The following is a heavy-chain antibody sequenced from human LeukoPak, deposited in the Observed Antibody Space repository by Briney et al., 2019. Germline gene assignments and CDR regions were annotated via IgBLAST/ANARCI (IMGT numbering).Heavy chain of an antibody. D-gene: IGHD3-10*01. V-gene: IGHV4-39*07. CDR1: DGFISSSSYY. Sequence: SETLSLTCTVSDGFISSSSYYWGWIRQPPGKGLEWIGSIFYSGTTHYNPSLQSRVTISVDTFKNQFFLNQTSVTAADTAVYYCASAYLLGSGSYDFDYWGQGTLVTVSS. CDR2: IFYSGTT. CDR3: ASAYLLGSGSYDFDY. J-gene: IGHJ4*02.